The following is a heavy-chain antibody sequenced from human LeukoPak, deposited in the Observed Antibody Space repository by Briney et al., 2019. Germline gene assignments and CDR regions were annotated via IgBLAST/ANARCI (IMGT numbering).Heavy chain of an antibody. Sequence: SSETLSLTCAVYGGSFSGYYWSWIRQPPGKGLEWIGEINHSGSTNYNPSLKSRVTISVDTSKNQFSLKLSSVTAADTAVYYCARGYGRRYSIQYYYYMDVWGKGTTVTVSS. CDR2: INHSGST. CDR1: GGSFSGYY. J-gene: IGHJ6*03. CDR3: ARGYGRRYSIQYYYYMDV. D-gene: IGHD3-10*01. V-gene: IGHV4-34*01.